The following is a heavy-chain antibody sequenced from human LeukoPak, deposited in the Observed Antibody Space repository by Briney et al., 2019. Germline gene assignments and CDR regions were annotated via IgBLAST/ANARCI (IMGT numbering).Heavy chain of an antibody. CDR1: GGSISSYY. J-gene: IGHJ6*02. Sequence: PSETLSLTCTVSGGSISSYYWSWIRQPPGKGLEWIGYIYYSGSTNYNPSLKSRVTISVDTSKNQFSLKLSSVTAADTAVYYCARGVYNYGMDVWGQGTTVTVS. CDR3: ARGVYNYGMDV. CDR2: IYYSGST. V-gene: IGHV4-59*01.